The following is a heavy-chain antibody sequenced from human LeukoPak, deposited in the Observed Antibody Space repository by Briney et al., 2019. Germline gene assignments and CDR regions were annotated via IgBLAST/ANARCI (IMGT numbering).Heavy chain of an antibody. V-gene: IGHV3-9*01. CDR1: GFTFDDYA. D-gene: IGHD5-12*01. Sequence: GRSLRLSCAASGFTFDDYAMHWVLQAPGKGLEWVSGISWNRGSIGYADSVKGRFTISRDNAKNSLYLQMNSLRAEDTALYYCAKVSDIVATMGAFDIWGQGTMVTVSS. CDR2: ISWNRGSI. CDR3: AKVSDIVATMGAFDI. J-gene: IGHJ3*02.